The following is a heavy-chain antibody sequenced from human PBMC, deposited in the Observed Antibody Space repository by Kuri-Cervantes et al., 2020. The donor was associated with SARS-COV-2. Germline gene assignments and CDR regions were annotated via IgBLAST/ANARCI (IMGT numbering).Heavy chain of an antibody. D-gene: IGHD3-3*01. CDR3: ARSTRWSGHLDY. CDR1: GDSISSCGYY. V-gene: IGHV4-61*03. Sequence: GSLRLSCTVSGDSISSCGYYWSWIRQPPGKGLEWIGYIYYSGSTNYNPSLKSRVTISVDTSKSNFSLKVNSVTAADTAVYYCARSTRWSGHLDYWGQGTLVTVSS. CDR2: IYYSGST. J-gene: IGHJ4*02.